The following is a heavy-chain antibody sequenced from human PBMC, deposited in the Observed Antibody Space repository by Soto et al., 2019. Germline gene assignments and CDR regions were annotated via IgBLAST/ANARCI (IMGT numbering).Heavy chain of an antibody. Sequence: ASVKVSCKASGYTFTTYGISWVRQAPGQGLEWMGWVSGYNGNTKYAQKFQGRVTMTTDTSTATAYMELRSLRSADTAVYYCAAAYEKCEGAYWGQGTLVTVSS. V-gene: IGHV1-18*01. CDR1: GYTFTTYG. D-gene: IGHD2-21*01. J-gene: IGHJ4*02. CDR3: AAAYEKCEGAY. CDR2: VSGYNGNT.